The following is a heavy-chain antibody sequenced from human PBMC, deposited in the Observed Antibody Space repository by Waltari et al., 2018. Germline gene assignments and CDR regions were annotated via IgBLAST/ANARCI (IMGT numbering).Heavy chain of an antibody. J-gene: IGHJ4*02. CDR2: TKNKANRYTT. Sequence: EVQLVESGGGLVQPGGALRLSCVVSGFTFSNHYMDWVSQDPGKGLGLVGRTKNKANRYTTEYAASVKGRFIISIDDSKNSLYLQMNSLKTDDTSVYFCTSRHSASSDYWGQGTLVTVSS. V-gene: IGHV3-72*01. D-gene: IGHD1-26*01. CDR3: TSRHSASSDY. CDR1: GFTFSNHY.